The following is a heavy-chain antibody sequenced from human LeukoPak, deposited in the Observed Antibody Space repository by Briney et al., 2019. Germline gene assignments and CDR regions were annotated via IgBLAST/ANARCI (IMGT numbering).Heavy chain of an antibody. CDR3: AKLGYCSSTSCPDYYYYYGMDV. V-gene: IGHV4-61*01. J-gene: IGHJ6*04. Sequence: SETLSLTCTVSGGSVSSGSYYWSWIRQPPGKGLEWIGYIYYSGSNNYNPSLKSRVTISVDTSKNQFSLKLSSVTAADTAVYYCAKLGYCSSTSCPDYYYYYGMDVWGKGTTVTVSS. D-gene: IGHD2-2*01. CDR2: IYYSGSN. CDR1: GGSVSSGSYY.